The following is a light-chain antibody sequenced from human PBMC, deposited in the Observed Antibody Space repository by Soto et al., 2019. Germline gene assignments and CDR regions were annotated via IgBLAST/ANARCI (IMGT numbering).Light chain of an antibody. CDR1: ASSIAARYD. V-gene: IGLV1-40*01. J-gene: IGLJ3*02. CDR3: QSYDNSLNEWV. Sequence: QSVLTQPPSVSGAPGQRVTISCTGTASSIAARYDVHWYQQIPGTAPKLLISGNNNRPSGVPDRFSASKSGISASLAITGLQADDEADDYCQSYDNSLNEWVFGGGTQLTVL. CDR2: GNN.